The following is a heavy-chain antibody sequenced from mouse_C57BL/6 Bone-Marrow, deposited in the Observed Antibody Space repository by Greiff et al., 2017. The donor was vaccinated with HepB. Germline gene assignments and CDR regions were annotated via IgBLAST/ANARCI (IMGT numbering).Heavy chain of an antibody. CDR2: IDPENGDT. J-gene: IGHJ3*01. Sequence: VQLQQSGAELVRPGASVKLSCTASGFNIKDDYMHWVKQRPEQGLEWIGWIDPENGDTENASKFQGKATITADTSSNTAYLQLSSLTSEDTAVYYCTTWAYYDYDGFAYWGQGTLVTVSA. D-gene: IGHD2-4*01. CDR1: GFNIKDDY. CDR3: TTWAYYDYDGFAY. V-gene: IGHV14-4*01.